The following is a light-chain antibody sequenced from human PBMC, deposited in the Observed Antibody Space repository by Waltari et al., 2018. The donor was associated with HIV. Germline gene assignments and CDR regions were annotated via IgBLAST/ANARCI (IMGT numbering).Light chain of an antibody. CDR3: QVWDSGSVI. V-gene: IGLV3-21*04. CDR2: DDS. CDR1: NIGSKS. J-gene: IGLJ2*01. Sequence: SYVLTQPPSVSVAPGKTARITCGGNNIGSKSVHWYQQKPGRAPVLVIYDDSDRPSGIPERFSGSNSGNTATLTISRVEAGDEADYYCQVWDSGSVIFGGGTKLTVL.